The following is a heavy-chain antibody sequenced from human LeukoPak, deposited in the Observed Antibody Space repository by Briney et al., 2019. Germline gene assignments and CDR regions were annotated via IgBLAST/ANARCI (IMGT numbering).Heavy chain of an antibody. J-gene: IGHJ4*02. CDR1: GFSFKDYY. CDR2: INVNGGAM. V-gene: IGHV3-11*01. CDR3: ARGPRILAAGSYYSDY. Sequence: TGGSLRLSCAASGFSFKDYYFSWIRQAPGKGLEWVSFINVNGGAMYYADFVKGRFTISRDNAKSSLYLEMNSLRVEDTAVYYCARGPRILAAGSYYSDYWGQGSLVNVSS. D-gene: IGHD6-13*01.